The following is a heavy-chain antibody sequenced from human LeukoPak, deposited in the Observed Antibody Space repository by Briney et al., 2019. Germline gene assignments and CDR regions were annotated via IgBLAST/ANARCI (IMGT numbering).Heavy chain of an antibody. CDR3: ARDLFSGYYDSSGHYFGPGDY. D-gene: IGHD3-22*01. V-gene: IGHV1-18*01. CDR2: ISAYNGNS. CDR1: GYTFTSYG. J-gene: IGHJ4*02. Sequence: ASVKVSCKASGYTFTSYGSSWVRQAPGQGLEWIGWISAYNGNSNYAQKLQGRVTMTTDTSTSTADMELRSLRSDDTAVYYCARDLFSGYYDSSGHYFGPGDYWGQGTLVTVSS.